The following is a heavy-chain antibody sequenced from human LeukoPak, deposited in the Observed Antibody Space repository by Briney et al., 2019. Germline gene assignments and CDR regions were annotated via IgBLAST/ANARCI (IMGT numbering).Heavy chain of an antibody. CDR1: GYTFTGYY. Sequence: GASVKVSCKASGYTFTGYYMHWVRQAPGQGLEWMGWINPNSGGTNYAQKFQGRVTMTRDTSISTAYMELSRLRSDDTAVYYCAASSYSYGPNFDYWGQGTLVTVSS. D-gene: IGHD5-18*01. J-gene: IGHJ4*02. CDR2: INPNSGGT. V-gene: IGHV1-2*02. CDR3: AASSYSYGPNFDY.